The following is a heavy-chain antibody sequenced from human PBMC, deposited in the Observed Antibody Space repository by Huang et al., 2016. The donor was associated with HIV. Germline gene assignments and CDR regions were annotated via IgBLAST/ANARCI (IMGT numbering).Heavy chain of an antibody. CDR2: PYDRPKCNN. CDR1: GDSVSSSSSA. Sequence: QVQLQQSGPGLVRPSQTRSITCAISGDSVSSSSSAWNWIRQSPSRGLVGLGRPYDRPKCNNDFAPSYRTRMTSNPDTAKNQLSLRLNSVTPDDTAVYYCARVRCSGGYCYGWFDTWGQGILVTVSS. CDR3: ARVRCSGGYCYGWFDT. J-gene: IGHJ5*02. D-gene: IGHD2-15*01. V-gene: IGHV6-1*01.